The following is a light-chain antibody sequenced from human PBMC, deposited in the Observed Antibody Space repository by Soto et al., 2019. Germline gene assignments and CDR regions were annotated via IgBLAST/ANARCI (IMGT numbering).Light chain of an antibody. CDR3: QQYNSYST. J-gene: IGKJ1*01. Sequence: DIQMTQSPSTLSASIGDRVTITCRASQSISSWLAWYQLKPGKAPKLLIYKASSLNTGVPSRFSGSGSGTEFTLSISSLQPDDFATYYCQQYNSYSTFGQGTKVEIK. CDR2: KAS. V-gene: IGKV1-5*03. CDR1: QSISSW.